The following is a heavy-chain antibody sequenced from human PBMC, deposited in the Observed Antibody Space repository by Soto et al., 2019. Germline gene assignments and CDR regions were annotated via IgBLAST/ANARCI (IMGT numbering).Heavy chain of an antibody. V-gene: IGHV4-34*01. CDR2: IYHSGST. CDR3: ARGSTGYCSGGSCYYGNYYYYMDV. CDR1: GGSFSGYY. D-gene: IGHD2-15*01. J-gene: IGHJ6*03. Sequence: SETLSLTCAVYGGSFSGYYWSWIRQPPGKRLEWIGEIYHSGSTNYNPSLKSRVTISVDTSKNQFSLKLSSVTAADTAVYYCARGSTGYCSGGSCYYGNYYYYMDVWGKGTTVTVSS.